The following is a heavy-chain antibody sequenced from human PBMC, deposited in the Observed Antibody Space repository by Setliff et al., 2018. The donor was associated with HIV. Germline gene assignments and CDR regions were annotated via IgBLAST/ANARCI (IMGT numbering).Heavy chain of an antibody. CDR2: VSPDGSRN. CDR1: GFTFSDFW. V-gene: IGHV3-7*03. D-gene: IGHD2-8*01. J-gene: IGHJ5*02. Sequence: PGESLKISCAASGFTFSDFWMHWVRQTPGKGLEWVASVSPDGSRNYCVGSVKGRCTASRDNAKSSLYLQMNSLRAEDTAVYYCARVLLRTNAVYGVVSNRFDPWGQGTLVTVSS. CDR3: ARVLLRTNAVYGVVSNRFDP.